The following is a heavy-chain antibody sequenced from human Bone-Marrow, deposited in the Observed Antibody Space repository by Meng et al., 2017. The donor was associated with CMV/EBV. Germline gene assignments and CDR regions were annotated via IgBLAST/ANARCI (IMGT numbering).Heavy chain of an antibody. Sequence: ASVKVSCKASGYTFTSYYMHWVRQAPGQGLEWMGIINPSGGSTSYAQKFQGRVTITRDTSTSTVYMELSSLRSEDTAVYYCAREWELDAFDIWGQGTMVTVSS. V-gene: IGHV1-46*01. CDR1: GYTFTSYY. CDR3: AREWELDAFDI. CDR2: INPSGGST. D-gene: IGHD1-26*01. J-gene: IGHJ3*02.